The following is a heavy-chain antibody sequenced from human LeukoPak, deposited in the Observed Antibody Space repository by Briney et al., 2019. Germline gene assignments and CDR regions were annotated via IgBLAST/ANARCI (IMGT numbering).Heavy chain of an antibody. D-gene: IGHD2-2*01. J-gene: IGHJ4*02. CDR2: IWCDGSNK. CDR3: ARAYCSSTSCYPFDY. Sequence: GGSLRLSCAASGFTFSSYGMHWVRQAPGKGLEWVAVIWCDGSNKYYADSVKGRFTISRDNSKNTLYLQMNSLRAEDTAVYYCARAYCSSTSCYPFDYWGQGTLVTVSS. CDR1: GFTFSSYG. V-gene: IGHV3-33*01.